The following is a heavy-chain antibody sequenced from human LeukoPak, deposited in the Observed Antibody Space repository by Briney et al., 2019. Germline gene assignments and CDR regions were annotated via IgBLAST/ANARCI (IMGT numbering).Heavy chain of an antibody. D-gene: IGHD1-26*01. CDR1: GYTFTSYD. V-gene: IGHV1-8*01. Sequence: ASVKVSCKASGYTFTSYDINWVRQATGQGLEWMGWINPNSGSTDYAQEFQGRVTMTRDTSISTAYMELSSLRSEDTAVYYCARVVGAIYLWGQGTLVTVSS. CDR3: ARVVGAIYL. J-gene: IGHJ5*02. CDR2: INPNSGST.